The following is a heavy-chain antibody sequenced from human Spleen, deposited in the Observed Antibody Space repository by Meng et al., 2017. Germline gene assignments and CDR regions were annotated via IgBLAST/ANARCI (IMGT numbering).Heavy chain of an antibody. CDR2: IKQDGSEK. J-gene: IGHJ6*02. V-gene: IGHV3-7*01. Sequence: GGSLRLSCAVSGFTFNSFSMNWVRQAPGKGLEWVANIKQDGSEKYYVDSVKGRFTISRDNAKNSLYLQMNSLRAEDTAVYYCARVLYSSSWYDYYYGMDVWGQGTTVTVSS. D-gene: IGHD6-13*01. CDR1: GFTFNSFS. CDR3: ARVLYSSSWYDYYYGMDV.